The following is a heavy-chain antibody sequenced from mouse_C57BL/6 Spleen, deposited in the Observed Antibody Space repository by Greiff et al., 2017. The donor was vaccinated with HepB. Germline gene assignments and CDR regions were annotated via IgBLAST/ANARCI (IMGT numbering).Heavy chain of an antibody. V-gene: IGHV1-5*01. Sequence: DVQLQESGTVLARPGASVKMSCKTSGYTFTSYWMHWVKQRPGQGLEWIGAIYPGNSDTSYNQKFTSKAKLTAVTSASTAYMELSSLTNEDSAVYYCTREDYYGSSSPFDYWGQGTTLTVSS. CDR2: IYPGNSDT. J-gene: IGHJ2*01. CDR3: TREDYYGSSSPFDY. D-gene: IGHD1-1*01. CDR1: GYTFTSYW.